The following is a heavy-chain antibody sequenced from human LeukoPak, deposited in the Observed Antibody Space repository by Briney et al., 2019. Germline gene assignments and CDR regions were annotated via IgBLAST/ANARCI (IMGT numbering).Heavy chain of an antibody. Sequence: GGSLRLSCAASGFTFSSYAMSWVRQAPGKGLEWVSAISGSGGSTYYADSVKGRFTISRDNSKNTLYLQMNSLRAEDTAVYYCAKGSSHYDILTGYFHDASDIWGQGTMVTVSS. CDR2: ISGSGGST. CDR1: GFTFSSYA. CDR3: AKGSSHYDILTGYFHDASDI. J-gene: IGHJ3*02. D-gene: IGHD3-9*01. V-gene: IGHV3-23*01.